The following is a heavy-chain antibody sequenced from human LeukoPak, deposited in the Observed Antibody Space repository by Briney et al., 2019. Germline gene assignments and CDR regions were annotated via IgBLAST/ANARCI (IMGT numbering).Heavy chain of an antibody. V-gene: IGHV3-21*01. CDR1: GFTFSSYG. CDR3: ARDGAVLVDY. J-gene: IGHJ4*02. Sequence: GGSLRLSCAASGFTFSSYGMHWVRQAPGKGLEWVSSISSSSSYIYYADSVKGRFTISRDNAKNSLYLQMNSLRAEDTAVYYCARDGAVLVDYWGQGTLVTVSS. D-gene: IGHD2-8*01. CDR2: ISSSSSYI.